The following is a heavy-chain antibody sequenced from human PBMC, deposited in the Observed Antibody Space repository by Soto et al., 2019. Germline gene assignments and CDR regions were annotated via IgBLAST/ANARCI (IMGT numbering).Heavy chain of an antibody. CDR2: ISSSSSYI. CDR1: GFTFSSYS. V-gene: IGHV3-21*01. J-gene: IGHJ4*02. D-gene: IGHD2-15*01. Sequence: EVQLVESGGGLVKPGGSLRLSCAASGFTFSSYSMNWVRQAPGKGLEWVSSISSSSSYIYYTDSVKGRFTISRDNAKNSLYLQMNSLRAEDTAVYYCGSLSGGWYGYWGQGTLVTVSS. CDR3: GSLSGGWYGY.